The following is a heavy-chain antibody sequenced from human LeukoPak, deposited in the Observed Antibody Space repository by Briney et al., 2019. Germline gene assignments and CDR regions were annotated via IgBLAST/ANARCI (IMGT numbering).Heavy chain of an antibody. V-gene: IGHV4-59*01. CDR1: GGSISSYY. CDR2: IYYSGST. Sequence: SETLSLTCTVSGGSISSYYWSWIRQPPGKGLEWIGYIYYSGSTNYNPSLKSRVTISVDTSKNQFSLKLSSVTAADTAVYYCARVPYGEPWFDPWGQGTLVTVSS. J-gene: IGHJ5*02. CDR3: ARVPYGEPWFDP. D-gene: IGHD4-17*01.